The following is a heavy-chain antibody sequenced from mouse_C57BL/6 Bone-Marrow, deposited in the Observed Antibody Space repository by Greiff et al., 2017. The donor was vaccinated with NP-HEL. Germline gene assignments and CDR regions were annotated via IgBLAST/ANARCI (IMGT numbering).Heavy chain of an antibody. Sequence: QVQLQQSGAELVRPGTSVKVSCKASGYAFTNYLIEWVKQRPGQGLEWIGVINPGSGGTNYNEKFKGKATLTADKSSSTAYMQLSSLTSEDSAVYFCAREDYYYGSSHFDVWGTGTTVTVSS. CDR1: GYAFTNYL. J-gene: IGHJ1*03. CDR2: INPGSGGT. V-gene: IGHV1-54*01. D-gene: IGHD1-1*01. CDR3: AREDYYYGSSHFDV.